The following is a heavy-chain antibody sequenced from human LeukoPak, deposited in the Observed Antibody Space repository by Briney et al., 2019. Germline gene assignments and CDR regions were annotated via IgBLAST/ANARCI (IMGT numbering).Heavy chain of an antibody. CDR1: GGSISSFY. Sequence: SETLSLTCTVSGGSISSFYWSWIRQPPGKGLEWIGYIYTSGSTNYNPSLKSRVTISVDTSKNQFSLKLSSVTAADTAVYYCARRASTSSYYYYYYYMDVWGKGTAVTVSS. CDR3: ARRASTSSYYYYYYYMDV. D-gene: IGHD2-2*01. J-gene: IGHJ6*03. V-gene: IGHV4-4*09. CDR2: IYTSGST.